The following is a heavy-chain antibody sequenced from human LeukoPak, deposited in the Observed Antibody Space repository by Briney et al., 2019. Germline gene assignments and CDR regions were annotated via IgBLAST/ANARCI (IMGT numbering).Heavy chain of an antibody. CDR3: ARQAFWSGYYPY. CDR2: IIPIFGTA. Sequence: ASVKVSCXASGGTFSSYAISWVRQAPGQGLEWMGGIIPIFGTANYAQKFQGRVTITADEPTSKAYMEVSSLRSEDTAVYYCARQAFWSGYYPYWGQGTLVTVSS. V-gene: IGHV1-69*01. CDR1: GGTFSSYA. D-gene: IGHD3-3*01. J-gene: IGHJ4*02.